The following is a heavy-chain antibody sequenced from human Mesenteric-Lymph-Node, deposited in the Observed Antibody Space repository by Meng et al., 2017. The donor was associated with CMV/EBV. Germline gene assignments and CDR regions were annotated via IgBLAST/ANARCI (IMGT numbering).Heavy chain of an antibody. Sequence: GESLKISCAASQFTFSNYAMSWVRQAPGKGLEWVSSISSGGNTIDYADSVKGRFTISRDNAKNSLFLQINSLRADDTAVYYCARDRGTDMGDDGMDVWGQGTTVTVSS. CDR1: QFTFSNYA. V-gene: IGHV3-48*03. D-gene: IGHD1-1*01. J-gene: IGHJ6*02. CDR3: ARDRGTDMGDDGMDV. CDR2: ISSGGNTI.